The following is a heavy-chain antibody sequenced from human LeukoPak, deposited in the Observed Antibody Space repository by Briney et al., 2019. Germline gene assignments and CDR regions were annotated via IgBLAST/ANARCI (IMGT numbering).Heavy chain of an antibody. D-gene: IGHD3-10*01. J-gene: IGHJ4*02. CDR2: ISYSGSA. V-gene: IGHV4-59*11. Sequence: SETLSLTCTVSGVPISGHYWTWIRQPPGKGLEWIGYISYSGSATSNPSLKSRVTMSIDTSKNQFSLKLSSVTTADTAVYYCARTTKSTGTDYWGQGILATVSS. CDR1: GVPISGHY. CDR3: ARTTKSTGTDY.